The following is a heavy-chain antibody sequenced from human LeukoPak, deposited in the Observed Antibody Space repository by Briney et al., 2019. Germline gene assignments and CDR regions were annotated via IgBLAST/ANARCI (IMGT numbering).Heavy chain of an antibody. V-gene: IGHV1-46*01. CDR2: IDPSGGST. J-gene: IGHJ4*02. CDR3: ARAQYFDWVSSLDY. D-gene: IGHD3-9*01. CDR1: GYTFTSYY. Sequence: ASVKVSSTASGYTFTSYYIHWVRHAPGQGLEWMGIIDPSGGSTNYAQKFQGRVTVTRDTSTSTVNMELRSLTSEDTAVYYCARAQYFDWVSSLDYWGQGTLVTVSS.